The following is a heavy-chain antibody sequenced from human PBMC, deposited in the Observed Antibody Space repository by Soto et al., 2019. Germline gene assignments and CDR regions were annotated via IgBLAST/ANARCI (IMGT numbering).Heavy chain of an antibody. D-gene: IGHD3-22*01. CDR2: ISYSGST. V-gene: IGHV4-59*01. CDR3: ARDRYSSGWLDY. Sequence: SETLSLTCTVSGDSISIYYWSWIRQPPGKGLEWIGYISYSGSTNYSPSLKSRVTMSIDTSNDQFSLKLSSVTAADTAVYYCARDRYSSGWLDYWGHGTLVTVSS. J-gene: IGHJ5*01. CDR1: GDSISIYY.